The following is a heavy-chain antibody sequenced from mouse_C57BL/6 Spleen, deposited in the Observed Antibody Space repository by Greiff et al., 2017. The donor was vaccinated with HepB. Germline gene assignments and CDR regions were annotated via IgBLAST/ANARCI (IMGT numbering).Heavy chain of an antibody. J-gene: IGHJ4*01. CDR1: GFTFTDYY. Sequence: EVQRVESGGGLVQPGGSLSLSCAASGFTFTDYYMSWVRQPPGKALEWLGFIRNKANGYTTEYSASVKGRFTISRDNSQSILYRQMNALRAEDSATYYCARGYYGSSEGFYAMDYWGQGTSVTVSS. D-gene: IGHD1-1*01. CDR3: ARGYYGSSEGFYAMDY. V-gene: IGHV7-3*01. CDR2: IRNKANGYTT.